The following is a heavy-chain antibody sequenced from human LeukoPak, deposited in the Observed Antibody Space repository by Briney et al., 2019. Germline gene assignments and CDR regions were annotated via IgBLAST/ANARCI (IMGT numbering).Heavy chain of an antibody. CDR3: AILVYSSSPGRAFDI. D-gene: IGHD6-13*01. CDR2: IYYSGST. J-gene: IGHJ3*02. Sequence: SETLSLTCTVSGGSISSSSYYWGWIRQPPGKGLEWIGSIYYSGSTYYNPSLKSRVTISVDTSKNQFSLKLSPVTAANTAVYYCAILVYSSSPGRAFDIWGQGTMVTVSS. CDR1: GGSISSSSYY. V-gene: IGHV4-39*07.